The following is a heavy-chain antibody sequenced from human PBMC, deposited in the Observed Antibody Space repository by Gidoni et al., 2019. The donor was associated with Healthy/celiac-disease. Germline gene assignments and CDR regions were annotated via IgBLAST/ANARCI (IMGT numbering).Heavy chain of an antibody. V-gene: IGHV3-33*01. CDR2: IWYDGSNK. CDR1: GFTFSSYG. D-gene: IGHD6-13*01. CDR3: ARVRGSQFDY. Sequence: QVQLVESGGGLVQPGRSLRLSCAASGFTFSSYGMHWVRQAPGKGLAWVAVIWYDGSNKYYADSVKGRFTISRDNSKNTLYLQMNSLRAEDTAVYYCARVRGSQFDYWGQGTLVTVSS. J-gene: IGHJ4*02.